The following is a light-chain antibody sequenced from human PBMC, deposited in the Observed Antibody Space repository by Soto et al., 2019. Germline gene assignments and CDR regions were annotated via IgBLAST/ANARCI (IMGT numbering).Light chain of an antibody. Sequence: EVVLTQSPGTLSLSPGERATLSCRATQSVSSTHLAWYQQKPGQAPRLLIYCASTRATGIPDRFSGSGSGTGFTLTIGRLEPEDFAVYYCQQCGNSPWTFGQGTKVDIK. CDR1: QSVSSTH. CDR3: QQCGNSPWT. V-gene: IGKV3-20*01. J-gene: IGKJ1*01. CDR2: CAS.